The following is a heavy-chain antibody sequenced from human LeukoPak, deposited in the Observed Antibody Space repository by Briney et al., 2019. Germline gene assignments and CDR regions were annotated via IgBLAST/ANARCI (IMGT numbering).Heavy chain of an antibody. D-gene: IGHD3-16*01. J-gene: IGHJ6*02. CDR3: ARASLGYGMDV. CDR1: GFTFSYYW. Sequence: GGSLRLSCAASGFTFSYYWMLWVRQAPGKGLVWVSRINTDGSSRSYADSVKGRFTISRDNAKNSLYLQMNSLRAEDTAVYYCARASLGYGMDVWGQGTTVTVSS. CDR2: INTDGSSR. V-gene: IGHV3-74*01.